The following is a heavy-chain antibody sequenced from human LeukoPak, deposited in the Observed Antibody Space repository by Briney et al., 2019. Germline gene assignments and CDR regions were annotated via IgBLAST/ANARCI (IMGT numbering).Heavy chain of an antibody. CDR1: GGSLSSSSYY. CDR2: IYYSGST. J-gene: IGHJ1*01. CDR3: ATQSLRYFDWLGEYFQH. Sequence: SETLSLTCTVSGGSLSSSSYYWGWIRQPPGKGLEWIGSIYYSGSTYYNPSLKSRVTISVDTSKNQFSLKLSSVTAADTAVYYCATQSLRYFDWLGEYFQHWGQGTLVTVS. D-gene: IGHD3-9*01. V-gene: IGHV4-39*01.